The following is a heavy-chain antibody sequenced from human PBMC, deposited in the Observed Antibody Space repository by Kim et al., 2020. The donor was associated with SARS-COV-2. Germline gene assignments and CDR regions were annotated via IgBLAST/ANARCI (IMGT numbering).Heavy chain of an antibody. V-gene: IGHV3-66*01. CDR1: GYTVTYSY. Sequence: GGSLRLSCAASGYTVTYSYMGWVRQAPGKGLEWVSFIYSGGNTIYADSLKGRLIISRDHSTNTLYLQMNSLRAEDTAVYYCATVVFYYDAGYFKNWGQGTLVIVSS. CDR2: IYSGGNT. D-gene: IGHD3-22*01. J-gene: IGHJ1*01. CDR3: ATVVFYYDAGYFKN.